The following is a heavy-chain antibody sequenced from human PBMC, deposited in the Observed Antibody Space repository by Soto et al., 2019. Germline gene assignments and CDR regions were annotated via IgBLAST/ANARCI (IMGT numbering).Heavy chain of an antibody. J-gene: IGHJ5*02. Sequence: GGSLRLSCSASGFTFSSYAMHWVRQAPGKGLEYVSAISSNGGSTYYADSVKGRFTISRDNSKNTLYLQMSSLRAEDTAVYYCVKYGYSYGYSPWFDPWGQGTLVTVSS. V-gene: IGHV3-64D*08. CDR2: ISSNGGST. CDR1: GFTFSSYA. CDR3: VKYGYSYGYSPWFDP. D-gene: IGHD5-18*01.